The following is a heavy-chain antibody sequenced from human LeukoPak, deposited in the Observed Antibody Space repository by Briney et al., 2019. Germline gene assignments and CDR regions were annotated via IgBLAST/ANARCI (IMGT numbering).Heavy chain of an antibody. CDR3: ARGERDFDY. D-gene: IGHD3-16*01. J-gene: IGHJ4*02. V-gene: IGHV3-49*04. CDR1: GLSFGDSA. CDR2: TRSKVYRGST. Sequence: PGGSLRLSCRFSGLSFGDSAVTWVRQAPGKGLEWVGCTRSKVYRGSTDYAASVKGRLIISRDESKSIAYLQMDRLRTEDTAVYYCARGERDFDYWGQGTLVTVSS.